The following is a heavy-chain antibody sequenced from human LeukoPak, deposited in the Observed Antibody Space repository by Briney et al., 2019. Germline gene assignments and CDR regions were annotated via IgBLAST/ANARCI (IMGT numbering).Heavy chain of an antibody. D-gene: IGHD3-10*01. CDR3: ARDLYYYGSGSFNWFDP. J-gene: IGHJ5*02. CDR2: ISAYNGNT. CDR1: GYTFTSYG. Sequence: ASVKVSCKSSGYTFTSYGIRWVRQAPGQGLEGMGWISAYNGNTNYAQKLQGRVTMTTDTSTSTAYMELRSLRSDHTAVYYCARDLYYYGSGSFNWFDPWGQGTLVTVSS. V-gene: IGHV1-18*01.